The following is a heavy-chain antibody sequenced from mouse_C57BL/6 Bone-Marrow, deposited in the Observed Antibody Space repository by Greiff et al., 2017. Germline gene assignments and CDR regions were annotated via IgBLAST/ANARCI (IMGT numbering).Heavy chain of an antibody. CDR3: AKDFYCNYPYFYAMDY. CDR1: GFTFSSYA. Sequence: EVQGVESGGGLVKPGGSLKLSCAASGFTFSSYAMSWVRQTPEKRLEWVATISDGGSYTYYPDNVKGRFTISRDNANKNLYLQMSNLKSVDIAMYYCAKDFYCNYPYFYAMDYWGKGTSVTVSS. V-gene: IGHV5-4*01. J-gene: IGHJ4*01. D-gene: IGHD2-1*01. CDR2: ISDGGSYT.